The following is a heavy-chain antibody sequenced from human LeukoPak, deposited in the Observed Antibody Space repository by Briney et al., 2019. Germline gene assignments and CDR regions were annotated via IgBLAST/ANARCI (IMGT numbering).Heavy chain of an antibody. V-gene: IGHV3-43*01. CDR1: GFTFDDYT. Sequence: GGSLRLSCAASGFTFDDYTMHWVRQAPGKGLEWVSVISWNGGTTYYADSVKGRFTISRDNSENSLYLQMNSLRTDDTALYYCAKGNTGTYYDNWFDPWGQGTLVTVSS. D-gene: IGHD1-26*01. CDR3: AKGNTGTYYDNWFDP. CDR2: ISWNGGTT. J-gene: IGHJ5*01.